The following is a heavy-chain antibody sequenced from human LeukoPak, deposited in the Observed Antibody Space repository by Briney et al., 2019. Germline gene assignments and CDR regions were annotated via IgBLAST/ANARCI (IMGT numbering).Heavy chain of an antibody. CDR3: AIRAGYGRFGP. CDR2: IYHSGST. J-gene: IGHJ5*02. Sequence: SETLSLTCAVYGGSFSGYYWSWIRQPPGKGLEWIGYIYHSGSTYYNPSLKSRVTISADRSKNQFSLKLSSVTAADTAVYYCAIRAGYGRFGPWGQGTLVTVSS. V-gene: IGHV4-34*01. D-gene: IGHD5-12*01. CDR1: GGSFSGYY.